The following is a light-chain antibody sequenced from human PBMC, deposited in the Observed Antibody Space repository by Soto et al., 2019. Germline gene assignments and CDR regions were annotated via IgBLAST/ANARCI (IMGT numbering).Light chain of an antibody. Sequence: EIVMTQSPTTLSVSPGERATLSCRASQSVSTNLAWYQQKPGQVPSLLIYGASTRASGIPARFSGSGSGTEFTLTIGSLQSEDFAVDYCQQYSSSPSFGQGTRLEIK. CDR1: QSVSTN. V-gene: IGKV3-15*01. CDR3: QQYSSSPS. CDR2: GAS. J-gene: IGKJ5*01.